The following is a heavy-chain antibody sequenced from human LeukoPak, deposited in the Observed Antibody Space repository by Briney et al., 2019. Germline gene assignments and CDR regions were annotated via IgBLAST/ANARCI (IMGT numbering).Heavy chain of an antibody. CDR2: FDPEDGET. CDR1: GYTLTELS. CDR3: ATLGYGDYYNTTFDY. D-gene: IGHD4-17*01. Sequence: ASVKVSCKVSGYTLTELSMHWVRQAPGKGLEWMGGFDPEDGETIYAQKFQGRVTMTEDTSTDTAYMELSSLRSEDTAVYYCATLGYGDYYNTTFDYWGQRTLVTVSS. J-gene: IGHJ4*02. V-gene: IGHV1-24*01.